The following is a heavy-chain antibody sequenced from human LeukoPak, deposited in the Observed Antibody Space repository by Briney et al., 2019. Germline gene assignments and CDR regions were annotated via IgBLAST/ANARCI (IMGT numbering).Heavy chain of an antibody. CDR3: ARTPSGVAAAGTEYYFDY. CDR1: GGSINSYY. CDR2: IYYSGST. V-gene: IGHV4-59*08. Sequence: PSETLSLTCTVSGGSINSYYWSWIRQPPGKGLEWIGYIYYSGSTNYNPSLKSRVTISVDTSKNQFSLKLSSVTAADTAVYYCARTPSGVAAAGTEYYFDYWGQGTLVTVSS. D-gene: IGHD6-13*01. J-gene: IGHJ4*02.